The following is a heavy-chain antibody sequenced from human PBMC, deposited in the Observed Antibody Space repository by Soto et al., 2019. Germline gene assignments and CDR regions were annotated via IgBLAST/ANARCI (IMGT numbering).Heavy chain of an antibody. CDR1: GXTFSTYA. Sequence: LRLSFAASGXTFSTYAMSWVRQAPGKGLEWVSSIGSGPDDSDSADSVKGRFIISRDNSKNIVSLQMESLRAEDTAIYYCAKDRMNHNGVWDPFDVWGQGTVVTVSS. CDR2: IGSGPDDS. J-gene: IGHJ3*01. CDR3: AKDRMNHNGVWDPFDV. V-gene: IGHV3-23*01. D-gene: IGHD2-8*01.